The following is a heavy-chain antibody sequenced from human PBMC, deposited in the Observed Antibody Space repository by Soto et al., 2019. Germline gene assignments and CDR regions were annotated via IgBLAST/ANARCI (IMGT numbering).Heavy chain of an antibody. CDR2: IIPMFDVT. J-gene: IGHJ4*02. Sequence: ASVKVSCKASGGTFSTYTIIWVRQAPGQGLEWMGRIIPMFDVTNTAQSFQGRVTITADKSTSTAYLELSSLKSEDTAVYYCARSPYSSGYYYAIDYWGQGTQVTVSS. D-gene: IGHD3-22*01. V-gene: IGHV1-69*02. CDR1: GGTFSTYT. CDR3: ARSPYSSGYYYAIDY.